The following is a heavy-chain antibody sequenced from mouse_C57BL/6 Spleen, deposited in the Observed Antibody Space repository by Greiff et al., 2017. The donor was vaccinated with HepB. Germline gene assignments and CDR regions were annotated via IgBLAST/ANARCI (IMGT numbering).Heavy chain of an antibody. D-gene: IGHD2-4*01. Sequence: QVQLQQSGAELVRPGSSVKLSCKASGYTFTSYWMHWVKQRPIQGLEWIGNIDPSDSETHYNQKFKDKATFTVDKSSSTAYMKLSSLTSEDSAVYYCARSYYEYGDYAMDYWGQGTTVTVSS. J-gene: IGHJ4*01. CDR1: GYTFTSYW. CDR2: IDPSDSET. V-gene: IGHV1-52*01. CDR3: ARSYYEYGDYAMDY.